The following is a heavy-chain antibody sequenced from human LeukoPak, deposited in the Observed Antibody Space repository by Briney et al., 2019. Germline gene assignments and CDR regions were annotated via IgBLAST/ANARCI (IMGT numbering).Heavy chain of an antibody. CDR2: IYYSGST. V-gene: IGHV4-61*01. J-gene: IGHJ4*02. CDR1: GGSFSSGSYY. CDR3: AREGYSYGYFDY. Sequence: SETLSLTCTVSGGSFSSGSYYWSWLRQPPGKGLEWIGYIYYSGSTNYNPSLKSRVTISVDTSKNQFSLKLSSVTAADTAVYYCAREGYSYGYFDYWGQGTLVTVSS. D-gene: IGHD5-18*01.